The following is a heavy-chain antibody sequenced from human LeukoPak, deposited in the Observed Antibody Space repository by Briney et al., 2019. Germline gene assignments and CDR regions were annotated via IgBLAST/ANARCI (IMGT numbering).Heavy chain of an antibody. CDR1: GGSISSYY. CDR2: IYYSGST. D-gene: IGHD6-19*01. J-gene: IGHJ4*02. CDR3: ARDRGIAVFDY. Sequence: PSETLSLTCTVSGGSISSYYWSWIRQPPGKGLEWIGYIYYSGSTNYNPSLKSRVTISVDTPKNQFSLKLSSVTAADTAVYYCARDRGIAVFDYWGQGTLVTVSS. V-gene: IGHV4-59*01.